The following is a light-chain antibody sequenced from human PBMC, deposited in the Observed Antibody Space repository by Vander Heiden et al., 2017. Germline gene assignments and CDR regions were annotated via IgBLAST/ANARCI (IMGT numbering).Light chain of an antibody. Sequence: DIQMTQSPSTLSASVGDRVTITCRASQSISSWLAWYQQKPGKAPKLLIYKASSFESAVPSRFSGTGSGTEFTLSIMSLHPDDFATYYCHQDYTYPLTFGGGTKVXIK. CDR1: QSISSW. J-gene: IGKJ4*01. CDR3: HQDYTYPLT. CDR2: KAS. V-gene: IGKV1-5*03.